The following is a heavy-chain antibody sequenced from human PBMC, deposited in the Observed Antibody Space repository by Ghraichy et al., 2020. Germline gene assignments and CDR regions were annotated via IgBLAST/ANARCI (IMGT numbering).Heavy chain of an antibody. D-gene: IGHD6-19*01. CDR2: IYYSGST. CDR1: GGSISSYY. CDR3: ARSPSLGSGWRDAFDI. V-gene: IGHV4-59*01. J-gene: IGHJ3*02. Sequence: SETLSLTCTVSGGSISSYYWSWIRQPPGKGLEWIGYIYYSGSTNYNPSLKSRVTISVDTSKNQFSLKLSSVTAADTAVYYCARSPSLGSGWRDAFDIWGQGTMVTVSS.